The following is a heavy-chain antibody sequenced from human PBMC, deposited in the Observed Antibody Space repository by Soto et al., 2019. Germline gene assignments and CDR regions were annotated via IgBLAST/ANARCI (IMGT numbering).Heavy chain of an antibody. D-gene: IGHD6-13*01. CDR1: GGTFSSYA. Sequence: QVQLVQSGAEVKKPGSSVKVSCKASGGTFSSYAISWVRQAPGQGLEWMGGIIPIFGTANYAQKFQGRVTITADKSMSTAYMELSSLRSEDTAVYYCARVAGSSWYDYYYGMDVWGQGTTVTVSS. CDR3: ARVAGSSWYDYYYGMDV. J-gene: IGHJ6*02. CDR2: IIPIFGTA. V-gene: IGHV1-69*06.